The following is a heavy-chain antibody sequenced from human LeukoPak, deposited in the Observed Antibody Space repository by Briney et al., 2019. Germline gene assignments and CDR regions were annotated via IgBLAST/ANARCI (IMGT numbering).Heavy chain of an antibody. J-gene: IGHJ5*02. CDR3: ARGPRDYDESIRYNWFDP. D-gene: IGHD4-17*01. CDR1: GYTFSNYD. Sequence: WASVTVSCKASGYTFSNYDINWVRQAPGQGLEWMGWMNPKSGSTGYAQKFQGRVTMTRDTSISTAYMELSSLTSEDTAKYYCARGPRDYDESIRYNWFDPWGQGTPVTVSS. V-gene: IGHV1-8*01. CDR2: MNPKSGST.